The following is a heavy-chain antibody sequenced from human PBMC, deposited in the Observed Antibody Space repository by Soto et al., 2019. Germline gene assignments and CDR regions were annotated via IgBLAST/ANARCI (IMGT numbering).Heavy chain of an antibody. J-gene: IGHJ6*02. CDR3: ARADYDFWSGYYYYYGMDV. V-gene: IGHV1-69*06. Sequence: ASVKVSCKASGGTFSSYAISWVRQAPGQGLEWMGGIIPIFGTANYAQKFQGRVTITADKSTSTAYMELSSLRSEDTAVYYCARADYDFWSGYYYYYGMDVWGQGTTVTVS. CDR1: GGTFSSYA. CDR2: IIPIFGTA. D-gene: IGHD3-3*01.